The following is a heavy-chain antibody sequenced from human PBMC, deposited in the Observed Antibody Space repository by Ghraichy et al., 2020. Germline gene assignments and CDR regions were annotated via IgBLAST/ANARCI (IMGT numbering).Heavy chain of an antibody. D-gene: IGHD5-24*01. J-gene: IGHJ4*02. Sequence: ASVKVSCKASVYSFINYHIHWVRQAPGQGLQWVGRVNPGYGDTHFAQKFQGRVAMTVDTSTSTVYMELSSLKSEDTALYYCARELDGTCYFDYWGQGILVTVSS. CDR3: ARELDGTCYFDY. CDR2: VNPGYGDT. CDR1: VYSFINYH. V-gene: IGHV1-46*01.